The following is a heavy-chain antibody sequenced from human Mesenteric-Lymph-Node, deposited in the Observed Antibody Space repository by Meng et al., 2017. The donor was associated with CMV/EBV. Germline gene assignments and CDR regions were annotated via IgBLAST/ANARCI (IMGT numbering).Heavy chain of an antibody. CDR1: GFTFSSYA. CDR3: ARNIPDGGTLDY. D-gene: IGHD2-21*01. V-gene: IGHV3-30-3*01. J-gene: IGHJ4*02. Sequence: GGSLRLSCAASGFTFSSYAMHWVRQAPGKGLEWVAVISYDGSNKCYADSVKGRFTISRDNSKNTLYLQMNSLRAEDTAVYYCARNIPDGGTLDYWGQGTLVTVSS. CDR2: ISYDGSNK.